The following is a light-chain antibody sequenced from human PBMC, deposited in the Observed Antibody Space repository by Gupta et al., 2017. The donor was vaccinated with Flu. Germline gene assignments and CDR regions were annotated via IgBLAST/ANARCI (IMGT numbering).Light chain of an antibody. CDR1: QGISNY. CDR3: HKNIRAPLT. J-gene: IGKJ4*01. V-gene: IGKV1-27*01. Sequence: DLQMTQSPSSLSASVGDRVTITCRASQGISNYLAWYQQKPGKVPKLLIYAASTLQSGVPSRFSGSGSGTEVSLTISRVQPEDVATYYCHKNIRAPLTFGGGTXVEIK. CDR2: AAS.